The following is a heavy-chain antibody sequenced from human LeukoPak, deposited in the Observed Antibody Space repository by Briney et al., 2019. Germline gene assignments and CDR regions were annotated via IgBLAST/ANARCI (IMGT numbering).Heavy chain of an antibody. Sequence: PGGSLRLSCAASGFTFSSYSMNWIRQAPGKGLEWVSSISGSSSYIYYADSVKGRFTISRDNAKNSLYLQMNSLRAEDTAVYYCARATYCSSTSCYPYWFDYWGQGTLVTVSS. CDR1: GFTFSSYS. J-gene: IGHJ4*02. D-gene: IGHD2-2*01. V-gene: IGHV3-21*01. CDR3: ARATYCSSTSCYPYWFDY. CDR2: ISGSSSYI.